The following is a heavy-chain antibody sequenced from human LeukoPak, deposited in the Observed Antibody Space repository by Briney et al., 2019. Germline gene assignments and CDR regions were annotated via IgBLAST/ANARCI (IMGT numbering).Heavy chain of an antibody. CDR2: IYACGST. CDR3: ATNGYSGTYNRYFDS. Sequence: QPGGSLRLSCAASGFTVSNNYMSWVRQAPGKGLEWVSVIYACGSTYYPDSVKGRFTISRDNSKNTMYLQMDSMRSEDTAVYYCATNGYSGTYNRYFDSWGQGTLVTVSS. D-gene: IGHD1-26*01. CDR1: GFTVSNNY. V-gene: IGHV3-53*05. J-gene: IGHJ4*02.